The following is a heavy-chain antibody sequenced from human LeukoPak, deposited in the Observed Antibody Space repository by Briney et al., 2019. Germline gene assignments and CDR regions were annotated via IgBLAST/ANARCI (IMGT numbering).Heavy chain of an antibody. V-gene: IGHV4-4*07. CDR1: GGSISSYY. CDR2: IYPSGST. CDR3: ARGHYSSSWSYYYMDV. Sequence: SETLSLTCTVSGGSISSYYWSWIRQPAGKGLEWIGRIYPSGSTNYNPSLKSRVTASVDTSKNQISLKLSSVTAADTAVYYCARGHYSSSWSYYYMDVWGKGTTVTVSS. J-gene: IGHJ6*03. D-gene: IGHD6-13*01.